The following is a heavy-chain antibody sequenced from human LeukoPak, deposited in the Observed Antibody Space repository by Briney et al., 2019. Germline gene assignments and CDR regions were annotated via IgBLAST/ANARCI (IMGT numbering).Heavy chain of an antibody. V-gene: IGHV1-69*06. D-gene: IGHD2-2*01. Sequence: SVKVSCKASGGTFSSYAISWVRQAPGQGLEWMGGIIPIFGTANYAQKSQGKVTITADKSTSTAYMELSSLRSEDTAVYYCARDVRDIVVVPAAHHNWFDPWGQGTLVTVSS. CDR1: GGTFSSYA. CDR2: IIPIFGTA. CDR3: ARDVRDIVVVPAAHHNWFDP. J-gene: IGHJ5*02.